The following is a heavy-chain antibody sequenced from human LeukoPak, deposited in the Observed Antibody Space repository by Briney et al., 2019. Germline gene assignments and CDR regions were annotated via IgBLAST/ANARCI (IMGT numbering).Heavy chain of an antibody. D-gene: IGHD1-26*01. V-gene: IGHV3-74*01. J-gene: IGHJ4*02. CDR2: ISPDGTSK. Sequence: GGSLRLSCAASGFTFSSYAMSWVRQAPGKGLVWVSRISPDGTSKSYADSVKGRFTISRDNAKNTLSLQMNSLRAEDTGLYYCARADGSHYGLKDYWGQGTLVTVSS. CDR3: ARADGSHYGLKDY. CDR1: GFTFSSYA.